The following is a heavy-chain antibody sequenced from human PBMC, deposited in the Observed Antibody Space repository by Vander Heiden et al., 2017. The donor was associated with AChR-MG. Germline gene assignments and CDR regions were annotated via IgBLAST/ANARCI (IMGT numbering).Heavy chain of an antibody. Sequence: EVPLLESGGGLLQPGGSLRLSCAPSGFPFRSDAMSWVRQARGKGRGWVSAISGSGGSTYHADSVKGRFTISRDNSKNTLYLQMNSLRAEDTAVYDGGKDKKLPAVGVGKFDYWGQGTLVTVSS. J-gene: IGHJ4*02. CDR3: GKDKKLPAVGVGKFDY. CDR1: GFPFRSDA. CDR2: ISGSGGST. V-gene: IGHV3-23*01. D-gene: IGHD1-26*01.